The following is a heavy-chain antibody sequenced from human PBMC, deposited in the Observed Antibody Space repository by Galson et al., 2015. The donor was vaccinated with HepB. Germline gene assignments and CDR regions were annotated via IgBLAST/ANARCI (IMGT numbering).Heavy chain of an antibody. CDR1: GYTFTSYA. CDR3: ARVRPLRIAVAGTRRPPDYYFDY. V-gene: IGHV1-3*01. J-gene: IGHJ4*02. D-gene: IGHD6-19*01. Sequence: SVKVSCKASGYTFTSYAMHWVRQAPGQRLEWMGWINAGNGNTKYSQKFQGRVTITRDTSASTAYMELSSLRSEDTAVYYCARVRPLRIAVAGTRRPPDYYFDYWGQGTLVTVSS. CDR2: INAGNGNT.